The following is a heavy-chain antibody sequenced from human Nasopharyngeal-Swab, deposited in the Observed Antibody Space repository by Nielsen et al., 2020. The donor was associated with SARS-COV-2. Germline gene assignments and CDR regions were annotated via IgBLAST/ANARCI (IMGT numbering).Heavy chain of an antibody. J-gene: IGHJ3*02. Sequence: GESLKISCAASGFAVSTNFLTWVRQAPGRGLEWVSVIYAGDTTHYADSVKGRFAISRNDSKNTLYLQVNSLRAEDTALYFCARVGGATVLLSTFDIWGPGTMVTVSS. D-gene: IGHD1-26*01. CDR2: IYAGDTT. V-gene: IGHV3-53*01. CDR3: ARVGGATVLLSTFDI. CDR1: GFAVSTNF.